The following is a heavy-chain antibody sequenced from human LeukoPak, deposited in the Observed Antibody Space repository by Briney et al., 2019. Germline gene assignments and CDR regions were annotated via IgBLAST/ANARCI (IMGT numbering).Heavy chain of an antibody. D-gene: IGHD3-22*01. Sequence: GGSLRLSCAASGFTFSSYAMSWVRQAPGKGLERVSTISSGGGFTNYADSVKGRFTISRGNSKNTLHLQMNSLKDEDTAVYYCAKDRSSSGFSCVDHWGQGTLVTVSS. CDR3: AKDRSSSGFSCVDH. V-gene: IGHV3-23*01. CDR1: GFTFSSYA. J-gene: IGHJ4*02. CDR2: ISSGGGFT.